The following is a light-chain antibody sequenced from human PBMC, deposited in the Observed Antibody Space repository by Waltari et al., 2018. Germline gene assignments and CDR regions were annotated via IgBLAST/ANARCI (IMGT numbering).Light chain of an antibody. V-gene: IGLV1-51*01. CDR2: DND. Sequence: QSILTQPPSVSAAPGQKVTISCSSGSSTIENWRLSWYQHLPGTAPKLVIYDNDKRPSGVSGRFSGSKSGASATLGISGLQTGDEAVYYCGTWDSSLRSALFGGGTNLTVL. CDR1: SSTIENWR. CDR3: GTWDSSLRSAL. J-gene: IGLJ2*01.